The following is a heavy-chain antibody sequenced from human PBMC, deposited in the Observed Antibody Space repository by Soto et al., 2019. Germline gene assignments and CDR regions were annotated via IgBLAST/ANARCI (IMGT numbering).Heavy chain of an antibody. J-gene: IGHJ4*02. CDR1: GYSFSSYG. V-gene: IGHV1-18*01. D-gene: IGHD3-22*01. CDR2: INTYNGNR. Sequence: QVQLVQSGAELRKPGASVKVSCKASGYSFSSYGINWVRQAPGQGLEWMGWINTYNGNRNYAQKFEDRGTMTTATSTSTVYMELRSLRSDDTAVYYCARDRLRGYDSSGFYSWGQGTLVTVSS. CDR3: ARDRLRGYDSSGFYS.